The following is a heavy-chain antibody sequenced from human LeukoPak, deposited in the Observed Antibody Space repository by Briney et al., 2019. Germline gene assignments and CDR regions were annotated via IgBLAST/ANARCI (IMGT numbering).Heavy chain of an antibody. J-gene: IGHJ5*02. CDR2: IYYSGST. D-gene: IGHD2-15*01. V-gene: IGHV4-59*01. Sequence: SETLSLTCTVSGGSISGYYWSWIRQPPGKGLEWIGYIYYSGSTNYNPSLKSRVTISVDTSKNQFSLKLSSVTAADTAVYYCARILLYNWFDPWGQGTLVTVSS. CDR1: GGSISGYY. CDR3: ARILLYNWFDP.